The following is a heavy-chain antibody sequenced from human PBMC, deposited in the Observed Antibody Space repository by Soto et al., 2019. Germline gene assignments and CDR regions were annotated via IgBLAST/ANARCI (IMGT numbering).Heavy chain of an antibody. CDR2: IYYSGST. J-gene: IGHJ5*02. D-gene: IGHD2-15*01. V-gene: IGHV4-39*02. Sequence: QLQLQESGPGLVKPSETLSLTCTVSGGSISSSSYYWGWIRQPPGKGLEWIGSIYYSGSTYYNPSLKSRVTISVDTSKNQFSLKLSSVTAADTAVYYCARDEVVVAATTYNWFDPWGQGTLVTVSS. CDR3: ARDEVVVAATTYNWFDP. CDR1: GGSISSSSYY.